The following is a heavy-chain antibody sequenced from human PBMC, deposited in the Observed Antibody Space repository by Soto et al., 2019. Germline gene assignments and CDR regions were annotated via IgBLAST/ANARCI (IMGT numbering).Heavy chain of an antibody. D-gene: IGHD3-3*02. CDR2: IIPIFTTP. J-gene: IGHJ6*02. V-gene: IGHV1-69*12. CDR1: GGTLGNSA. CDR3: PRNKDRQKLGGKYYYGIDV. Sequence: QVQLVQSGAEVKKPGSSVPVSCKASGGTLGNSAISWVRQAPGQGLEWMGGIIPIFTTPDYAQKFQGRVTITEDYSTVTAYMELTSLRSEDTAVYYCPRNKDRQKLGGKYYYGIDVWGQGTTVTVSS.